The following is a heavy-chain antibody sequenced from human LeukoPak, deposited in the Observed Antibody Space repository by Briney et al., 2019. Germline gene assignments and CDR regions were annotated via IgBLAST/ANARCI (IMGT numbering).Heavy chain of an antibody. Sequence: KPSETLCLTCTVSGGSISSSSYYWGWIRQPPGKGLEWIGSIYYSGGTYYNPSLKSRVTISVDTSKNQFSLKLSSVTAADTAVYYCASVEPNLGYCSSTSCYFDYWGQGTLVTVSS. J-gene: IGHJ4*02. CDR3: ASVEPNLGYCSSTSCYFDY. D-gene: IGHD2-2*01. V-gene: IGHV4-39*01. CDR1: GGSISSSSYY. CDR2: IYYSGGT.